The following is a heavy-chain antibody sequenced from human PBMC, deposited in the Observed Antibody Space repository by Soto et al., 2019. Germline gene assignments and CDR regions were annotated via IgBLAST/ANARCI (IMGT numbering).Heavy chain of an antibody. CDR3: ANVPIWCSSTSCYTEGFDY. D-gene: IGHD2-2*02. J-gene: IGHJ4*02. V-gene: IGHV3-23*01. CDR2: ISAGGST. Sequence: EVQLLDSGGGLVQPGGSLRLSCTASGFTFSDYAMSWVRQPPGKGLEWVSVISAGGSTYYADSVKGRFTVSRANSKNTLYVQMNSLRAEDTAVYYCANVPIWCSSTSCYTEGFDYWGQGTLVTVSS. CDR1: GFTFSDYA.